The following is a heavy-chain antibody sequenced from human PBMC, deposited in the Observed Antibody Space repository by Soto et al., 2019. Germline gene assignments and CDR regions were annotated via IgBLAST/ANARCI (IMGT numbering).Heavy chain of an antibody. CDR3: AHRVLRTVFGLVTTTAIYFDF. CDR1: GFSLTTSGVG. V-gene: IGHV2-5*02. J-gene: IGHJ4*02. Sequence: QITLNESGPTQVKPRQTLTLTCTFSGFSLTTSGVGVRWIRQSPGKAPEWLALIYWDDDKRYSPSLKSRLTITKDTSKNLVVLTMADLDPADTATYYCAHRVLRTVFGLVTTTAIYFDFWGQGTPVAVSS. CDR2: IYWDDDK. D-gene: IGHD3-3*01.